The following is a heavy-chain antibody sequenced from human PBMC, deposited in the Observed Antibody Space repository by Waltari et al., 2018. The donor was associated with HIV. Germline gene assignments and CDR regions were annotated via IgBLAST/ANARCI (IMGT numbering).Heavy chain of an antibody. CDR3: ARLGYWGGGSCYGHDYFVMDF. Sequence: QVQLVQYGAEVKKPGASVKVPCKATGYTSTRSGISWVRKAPGQGLEWVGWISGDDGDTNYAQKLQGRVTVTTDTSTNTAYMELSGLGSDDTAVYYCARLGYWGGGSCYGHDYFVMDFWGEGTTVSVSS. J-gene: IGHJ6*01. D-gene: IGHD2-15*01. V-gene: IGHV1-18*01. CDR2: ISGDDGDT. CDR1: GYTSTRSG.